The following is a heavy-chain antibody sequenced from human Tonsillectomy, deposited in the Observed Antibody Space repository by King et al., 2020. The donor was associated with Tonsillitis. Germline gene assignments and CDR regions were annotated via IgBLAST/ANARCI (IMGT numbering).Heavy chain of an antibody. D-gene: IGHD3-10*01. CDR3: ARHGSGSHNWFDP. CDR2: IDPSDSYT. J-gene: IGHJ5*02. V-gene: IGHV5-10-1*03. Sequence: VQLVESGAEVKKPGESLRISCKGSGYSFTSYWISWVRQMPGKGLEWLGRIDPSDSYTNYSPSFQGHVTISADKSISTAYLQWSSLKASDTAMYYCARHGSGSHNWFDPWGQGTLVTVAS. CDR1: GYSFTSYW.